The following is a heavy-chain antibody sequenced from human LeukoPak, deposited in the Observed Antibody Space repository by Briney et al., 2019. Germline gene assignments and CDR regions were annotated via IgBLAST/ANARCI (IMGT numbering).Heavy chain of an antibody. Sequence: GGSLRLSCAASGFTVSSKFMSWVRQAPGKGLEWVSVIYSDGSTYYADSVEGRFTISRDSSKNTLHLQMNSLRAEDTAVYYCAKEPASSGWFDPWGQGTLVAVSS. J-gene: IGHJ5*02. V-gene: IGHV3-53*01. CDR1: GFTVSSKF. CDR2: IYSDGST. D-gene: IGHD6-19*01. CDR3: AKEPASSGWFDP.